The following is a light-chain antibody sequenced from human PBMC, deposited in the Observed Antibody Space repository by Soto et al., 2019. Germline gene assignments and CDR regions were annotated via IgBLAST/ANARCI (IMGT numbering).Light chain of an antibody. CDR3: SSYTSSSTLV. Sequence: ALTQPASVSGSPGQSIAISCTGTRSDVGAYNYVSWYQQHPGKAPKLMIYEVSNRPSGISNRFSGSKSGNTASLTLSGLQAEDEADYYCSSYTSSSTLVFGGGTQLTVL. J-gene: IGLJ2*01. CDR2: EVS. V-gene: IGLV2-14*01. CDR1: RSDVGAYNY.